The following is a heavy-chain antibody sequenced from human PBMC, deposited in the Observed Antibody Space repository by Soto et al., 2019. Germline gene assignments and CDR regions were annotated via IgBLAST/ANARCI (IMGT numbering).Heavy chain of an antibody. CDR2: IYYSGST. CDR3: ASETRTTPYGMDV. Sequence: TSETLSLTCTVSGGSISSGDCYWSWIRQPPGKGLEWIGYIYYSGSTYYNPSLKSRVTISVDTSKNQFSLKLSSVTAADTAVYYCASETRTTPYGMDVWGQGTTVTVSS. V-gene: IGHV4-30-4*01. CDR1: GGSISSGDCY. J-gene: IGHJ6*02.